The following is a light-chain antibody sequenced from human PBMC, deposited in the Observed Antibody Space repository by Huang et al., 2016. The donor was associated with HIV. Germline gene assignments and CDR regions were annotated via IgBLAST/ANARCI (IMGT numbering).Light chain of an antibody. CDR1: QSVGSN. CDR2: GAS. Sequence: DIVMTQSPATLSVSPGERATLSCRASQSVGSNLAWYQQKPGQAPRPLIYGASTRATGIPARFSGSGSGTEFTLTISSLQSEDFAVYYCQQYNNWPPLLTFGGGTKVEIK. J-gene: IGKJ4*01. V-gene: IGKV3D-15*01. CDR3: QQYNNWPPLLT.